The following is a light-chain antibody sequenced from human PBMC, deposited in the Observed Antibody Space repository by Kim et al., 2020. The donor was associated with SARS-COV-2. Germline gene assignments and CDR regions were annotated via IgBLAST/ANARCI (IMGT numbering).Light chain of an antibody. CDR2: GAS. Sequence: SASPGERATLSCRASQSVSSNLAWYQQNPGQAPRLLIYGASTRATGIPARFSGSGSGTEFTLTISSLQSEDFAVYYCQQYNNWRTFGQGTKVDIK. CDR1: QSVSSN. CDR3: QQYNNWRT. V-gene: IGKV3-15*01. J-gene: IGKJ1*01.